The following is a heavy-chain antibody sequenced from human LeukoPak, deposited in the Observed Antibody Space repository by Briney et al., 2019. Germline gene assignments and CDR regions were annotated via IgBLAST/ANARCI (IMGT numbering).Heavy chain of an antibody. CDR3: AKDSHFTIFGVASYPGGNYYYYYGMDV. CDR2: ISGSGGST. Sequence: GGSLRLSCAASGFTFSSYAMSWVRQAPGKGLEWVSAISGSGGSTYYADSVKGRFTISRDNSKNTLYLQMNSLRAEDTAVYYCAKDSHFTIFGVASYPGGNYYYYYGMDVWGQGTTVTVSS. V-gene: IGHV3-23*01. D-gene: IGHD3-3*01. J-gene: IGHJ6*02. CDR1: GFTFSSYA.